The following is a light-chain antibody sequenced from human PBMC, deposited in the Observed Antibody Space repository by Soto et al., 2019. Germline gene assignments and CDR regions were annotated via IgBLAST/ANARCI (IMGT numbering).Light chain of an antibody. CDR2: AAY. CDR1: QNIHTF. Sequence: DIQMTQSPSSLSASVGDRVTITCRASQNIHTFLNWYQQKPGKAPKLLIYAAYILHSGVPSRFSGSGSGTDFTLTISSLQPEDFATYYCQESYSTPMYTFGQGTELEI. J-gene: IGKJ2*01. V-gene: IGKV1-39*01. CDR3: QESYSTPMYT.